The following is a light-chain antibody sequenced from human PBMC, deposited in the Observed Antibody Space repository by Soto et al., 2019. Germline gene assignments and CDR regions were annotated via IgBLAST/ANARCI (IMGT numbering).Light chain of an antibody. CDR2: GVS. CDR1: QTVSRF. CDR3: QQRVTWPLT. Sequence: ETVLPQSPATLSLSPGEGATLSCRASQTVSRFFAWYQQKPGQHPRLLIYGVSNRATGVPARFSGSGSGTDFTLSISSLEPEDSGVYYCQQRVTWPLTFGGGNKVEIK. V-gene: IGKV3-11*01. J-gene: IGKJ4*01.